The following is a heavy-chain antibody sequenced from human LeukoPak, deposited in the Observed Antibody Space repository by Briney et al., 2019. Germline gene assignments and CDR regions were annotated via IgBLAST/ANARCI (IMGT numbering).Heavy chain of an antibody. V-gene: IGHV3-23*01. CDR3: AKYADYYDRRQPFDY. Sequence: QTGGSLRLSCAASGFAFTRLAMGRVRQAPGKGLEWVSVISDSGSLTYYADSVKGRFTISRDNSKNTLYLQMNSLRAEDTAVYYCAKYADYYDRRQPFDYWGQGTLVTVSS. D-gene: IGHD3-22*01. CDR2: ISDSGSLT. J-gene: IGHJ4*02. CDR1: GFAFTRLA.